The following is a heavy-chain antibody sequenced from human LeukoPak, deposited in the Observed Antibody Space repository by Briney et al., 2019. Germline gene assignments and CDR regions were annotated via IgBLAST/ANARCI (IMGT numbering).Heavy chain of an antibody. Sequence: GESLKISCKSSGYSFTSYWISWVRQMPGKGLEWMGRIDPSDSYTNYSPSFQGHVTISADKSISTAYLQWSSLKPSDTAMYYCASQRDPTYYYYGMDVWGQGTTVSVSS. CDR2: IDPSDSYT. J-gene: IGHJ6*02. CDR3: ASQRDPTYYYYGMDV. CDR1: GYSFTSYW. V-gene: IGHV5-10-1*01.